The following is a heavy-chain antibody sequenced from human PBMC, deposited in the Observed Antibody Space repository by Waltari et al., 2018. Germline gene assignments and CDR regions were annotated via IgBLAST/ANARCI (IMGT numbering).Heavy chain of an antibody. Sequence: EVQLLESVGGLVQLGGSLRLSCAASGCSLSNYAMTWGRQAPGKGLEWVCPISGSGGNLYYADSVRRRFTISRDNPKNTVYLQMNSLRAEDTAVYYCAKMGMGGSSWYFDNWGQGALVTVSS. CDR1: GCSLSNYA. CDR3: AKMGMGGSSWYFDN. V-gene: IGHV3-23*01. J-gene: IGHJ4*02. D-gene: IGHD6-13*01. CDR2: ISGSGGNL.